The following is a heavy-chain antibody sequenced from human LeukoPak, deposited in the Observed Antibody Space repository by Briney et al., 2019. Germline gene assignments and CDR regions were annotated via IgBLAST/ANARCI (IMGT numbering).Heavy chain of an antibody. Sequence: ASVKVSCKASGYTFTASYIHWLRQAPGQGLEWMGWINPSSGGTDSAQQFQGRVTMTRDTSISTAYMELISLRSDDTAVYYCARMQSSGRYLFDYWGQGTLVSVSS. D-gene: IGHD6-19*01. CDR1: GYTFTASY. V-gene: IGHV1-2*02. CDR3: ARMQSSGRYLFDY. J-gene: IGHJ4*02. CDR2: INPSSGGT.